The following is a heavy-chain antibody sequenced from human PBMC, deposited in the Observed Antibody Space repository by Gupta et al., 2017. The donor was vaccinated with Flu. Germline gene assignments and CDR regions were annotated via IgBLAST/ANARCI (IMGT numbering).Heavy chain of an antibody. Sequence: SSYTYYWGWIRQPPGKGLEWIGNIYDTGTTYYNPSLQSRVTISVDMSKNQFALKLSSVTAADTAVYYCARGRITLFGVVLFGWFDPWGQETLVTVSS. CDR2: IYDTGTT. CDR3: ARGRITLFGVVLFGWFDP. V-gene: IGHV4-39*01. J-gene: IGHJ5*02. D-gene: IGHD3-3*01. CDR1: SSYTYY.